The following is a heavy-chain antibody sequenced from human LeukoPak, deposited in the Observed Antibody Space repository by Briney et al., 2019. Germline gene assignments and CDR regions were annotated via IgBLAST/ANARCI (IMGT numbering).Heavy chain of an antibody. V-gene: IGHV1-69*01. CDR2: IIPIFGTA. J-gene: IGHJ4*02. D-gene: IGHD4-17*01. CDR3: ARLEITTVTTSDY. CDR1: GGTFSSYA. Sequence: SVKVSCKASGGTFSSYAISWVRQAPGQGLEWMGGIIPIFGTASYAQKFQGRVTITADESTSTAYMELSSLRSEDTAVYYCARLEITTVTTSDYWGQGTLVTVSS.